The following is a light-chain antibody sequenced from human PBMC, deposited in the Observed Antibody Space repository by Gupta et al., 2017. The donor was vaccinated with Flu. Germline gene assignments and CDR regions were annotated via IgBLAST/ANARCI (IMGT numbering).Light chain of an antibody. J-gene: IGLJ2*01. CDR1: SNIVGNQG. CDR2: RNN. Sequence: TATLTCTGNSNIVGNQGAAWLQQHQGHPPKLLSYRNNNRPSGISERFSASRSGNTASLTITGLQPEDEADYYCSALDSSLSVRGFGGGTKLTVL. CDR3: SALDSSLSVRG. V-gene: IGLV10-54*02.